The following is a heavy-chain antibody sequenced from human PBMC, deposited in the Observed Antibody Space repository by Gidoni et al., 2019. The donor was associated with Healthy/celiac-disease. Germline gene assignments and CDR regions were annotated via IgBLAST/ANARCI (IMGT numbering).Heavy chain of an antibody. CDR2: ISYDGSNK. Sequence: QVQLVASGGGVVQPGRSLRLSCAASGFTFSSYAMHWVRQAPGKGLEWVAVISYDGSNKYYADSVKGRFTISRDNSKNTLYLQMNSLRAEDTAVYYCARGVPYYYGSGSAGLNYWGQGTLVTVSS. D-gene: IGHD3-10*01. J-gene: IGHJ4*02. CDR1: GFTFSSYA. V-gene: IGHV3-30*04. CDR3: ARGVPYYYGSGSAGLNY.